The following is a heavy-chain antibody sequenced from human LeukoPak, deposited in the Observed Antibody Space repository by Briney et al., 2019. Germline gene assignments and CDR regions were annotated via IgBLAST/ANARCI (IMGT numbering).Heavy chain of an antibody. V-gene: IGHV1-2*02. D-gene: IGHD3-16*01. J-gene: IGHJ6*03. CDR3: ALGLLGYYYYYMDV. CDR2: INPNSGGT. CDR1: GYTFTGYY. Sequence: ASVKVSCKASGYTFTGYYMHWVRQAPGQGLEWMGWINPNSGGTNYAQKFQGRVTMTRDTSISTAYMELSRLRSDDTAVYYCALGLLGYYYYYMDVWGKGTTVTVSS.